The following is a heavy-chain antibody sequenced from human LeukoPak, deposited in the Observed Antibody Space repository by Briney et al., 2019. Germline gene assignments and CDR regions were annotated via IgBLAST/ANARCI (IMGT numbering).Heavy chain of an antibody. V-gene: IGHV1-69*05. CDR2: IILIFGTA. Sequence: GSSVKLSCKASGGTFSSYAISWVPHAPGQGLECVGGIILIFGTATYAHPSQGRVPFNTDESRSRAYRELGRWSCGDTAVYYCARSKRQRHSPAYECYNYMDAWGKGTPVTVSS. J-gene: IGHJ6*03. CDR3: ARSKRQRHSPAYECYNYMDA. D-gene: IGHD5-12*01. CDR1: GGTFSSYA.